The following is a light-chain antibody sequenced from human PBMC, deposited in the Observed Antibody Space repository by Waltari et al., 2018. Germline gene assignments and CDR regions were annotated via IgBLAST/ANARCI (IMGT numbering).Light chain of an antibody. Sequence: QTVATQEPSLSVSPGGTVTLTGALSSGSGSSTSYPTWYQQTPGQPPRTLVYKGISRSSGVPDRFSGSILGNTAALTITGAQADDESDYYCSMYMGSGVWVFGGGTKLTVL. J-gene: IGLJ3*02. CDR1: SGSGSSTSY. V-gene: IGLV8-61*01. CDR2: KGI. CDR3: SMYMGSGVWV.